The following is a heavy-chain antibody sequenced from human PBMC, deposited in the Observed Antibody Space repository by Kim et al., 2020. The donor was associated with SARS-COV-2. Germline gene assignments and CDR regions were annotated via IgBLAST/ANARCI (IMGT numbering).Heavy chain of an antibody. Sequence: GGSLRLSCAASGFTFSSYGMHWVRQAPGKGLDWVAVISYDGSNKYYADSVKGRFTISRDNSKNTLYLQMNSLRAEDTAVYYCAKGGYCSSTSCSKFNWFDPWGQGTLVTVSS. J-gene: IGHJ5*02. V-gene: IGHV3-30*18. CDR3: AKGGYCSSTSCSKFNWFDP. D-gene: IGHD2-2*01. CDR2: ISYDGSNK. CDR1: GFTFSSYG.